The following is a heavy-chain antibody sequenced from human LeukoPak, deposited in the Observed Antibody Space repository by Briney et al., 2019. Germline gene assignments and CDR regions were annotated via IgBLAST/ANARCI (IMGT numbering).Heavy chain of an antibody. CDR3: ARGPYDYVWGSSLDPIDY. J-gene: IGHJ4*02. D-gene: IGHD3-16*01. Sequence: PSETLSLTCTVSGGSVSSTSYYWAWIRQPPGKGLEWIGEINHSGSTNYNPSLKSRVTISVDTSKNQFSLKLSSVTAADTAVYYCARGPYDYVWGSSLDPIDYWGQGTLVTVSS. CDR1: GGSVSSTSYY. CDR2: INHSGST. V-gene: IGHV4-39*07.